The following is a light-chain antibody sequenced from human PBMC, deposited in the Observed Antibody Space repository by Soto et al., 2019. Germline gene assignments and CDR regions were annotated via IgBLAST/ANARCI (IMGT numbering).Light chain of an antibody. J-gene: IGKJ2*01. CDR3: QQYNTYSFT. Sequence: DIQMTQSPSTLSASVGDRVTITCRASQYISSWLAWYQQKPGKAPNLLIYEASSLESGVPSRFSGSGSGTEFTLTISGLQPDDLATYYCQQYNTYSFTFGQGTRLEIK. CDR1: QYISSW. CDR2: EAS. V-gene: IGKV1-5*01.